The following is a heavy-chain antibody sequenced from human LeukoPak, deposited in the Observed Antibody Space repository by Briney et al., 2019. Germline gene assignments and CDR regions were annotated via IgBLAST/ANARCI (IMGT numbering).Heavy chain of an antibody. J-gene: IGHJ6*02. CDR2: INYSGST. CDR1: GGSITTYY. Sequence: SETLSLTCTVSGGSITTYYWTWIRQPPGKGLEWIGYINYSGSTNFNPSLKSRVTISVDTSKNQSSLKLSSVTAADTAVYYCARAQLDLLVDFGMDVWGQGTTVTASS. D-gene: IGHD1-1*01. CDR3: ARAQLDLLVDFGMDV. V-gene: IGHV4-59*01.